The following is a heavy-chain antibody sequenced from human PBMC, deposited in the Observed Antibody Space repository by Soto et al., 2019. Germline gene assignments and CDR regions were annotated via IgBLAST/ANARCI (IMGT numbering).Heavy chain of an antibody. V-gene: IGHV3-33*01. D-gene: IGHD3-9*01. Sequence: GGSLILSFEASGFPFSNFGMNWVRQAPGKGLAWVARVWYDGSSKYYVDSVKGRFTISRDNSKETVYLQMNSLRAEDTGVYYCAREIESNSDWMDGWGQGTTVTVSS. CDR2: VWYDGSSK. J-gene: IGHJ6*02. CDR3: AREIESNSDWMDG. CDR1: GFPFSNFG.